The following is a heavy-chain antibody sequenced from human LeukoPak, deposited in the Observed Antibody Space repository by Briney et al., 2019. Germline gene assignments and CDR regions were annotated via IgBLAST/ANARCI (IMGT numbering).Heavy chain of an antibody. V-gene: IGHV3-64*01. CDR1: GFIFSSYP. D-gene: IGHD3-22*01. CDR2: ISSNGGST. CDR3: AKEGLYYYDSSGYTEGYFDY. Sequence: GGSLRLSCAASGFIFSSYPMHWVRQAPGKGLEYVSGISSNGGSTYYTNSVKGRFTISRDNSKNTLYLQMGSLRAEDMAVYYCAKEGLYYYDSSGYTEGYFDYWGQGTLVTVSS. J-gene: IGHJ4*02.